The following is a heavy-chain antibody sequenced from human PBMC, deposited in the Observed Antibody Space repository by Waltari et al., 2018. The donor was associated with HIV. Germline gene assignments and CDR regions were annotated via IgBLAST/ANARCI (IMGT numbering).Heavy chain of an antibody. J-gene: IGHJ6*02. V-gene: IGHV3-23*01. CDR3: AKGHYDFWSGSYYYGMDV. D-gene: IGHD3-3*01. CDR1: GFTFSSYA. CDR2: NSCSGGRT. Sequence: EVQLLESGGGLVQPGGSLRLYCAASGFTFSSYAMSWVRHAPGKGLGWGSGNSCSGGRTDSADSVKRRFTSSREKAKNTLYLQMNSLRAEETAVYYCAKGHYDFWSGSYYYGMDVWGQGTTVTVSS.